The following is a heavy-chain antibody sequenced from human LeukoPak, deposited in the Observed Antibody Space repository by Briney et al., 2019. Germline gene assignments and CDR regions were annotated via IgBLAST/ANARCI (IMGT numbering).Heavy chain of an antibody. J-gene: IGHJ3*02. CDR3: ARSRGFDAFDI. V-gene: IGHV4-39*07. CDR1: GGSISSSSYY. D-gene: IGHD3-10*01. CDR2: IYYSGST. Sequence: PSETLSLTCTVSGGSISSSSYYWAWIRQPPGKGLEWIGSIYYSGSTYYNPSPKSRVTISVDRSKNQFSLKLSSVTAADTAVYYCARSRGFDAFDIWGQGTMVTVSS.